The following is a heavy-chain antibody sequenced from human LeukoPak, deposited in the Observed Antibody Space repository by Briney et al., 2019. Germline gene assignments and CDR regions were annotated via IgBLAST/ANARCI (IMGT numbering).Heavy chain of an antibody. CDR2: IYHSGST. CDR1: GYSISSGYY. CDR3: ARLFYDISTGEDVG. D-gene: IGHD3-9*01. Sequence: PSETLSLTCAVSGYSISSGYYWGWIRQPPGKGLEWIGSIYHSGSTYYNPSLKSRVTISVDTSKNQFSLKLSSVTAADTAVYYCARLFYDISTGEDVGWGQGTLVTVSS. J-gene: IGHJ4*02. V-gene: IGHV4-38-2*01.